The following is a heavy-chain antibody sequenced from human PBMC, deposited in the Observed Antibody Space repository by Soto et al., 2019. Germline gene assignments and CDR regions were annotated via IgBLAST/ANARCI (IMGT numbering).Heavy chain of an antibody. CDR2: ISFEGRNK. CDR1: GFTFSSYA. Sequence: QVQLVESGGGVVQPGRSLRLSCAASGFTFSSYAMHWVRQAPGKGLEWVAVISFEGRNKYYADSVKGRFTISRDNSKNTLYLQMNSLRAEDTAMYYCAREKSSSAGRGMDVWGQGTTVTVSS. J-gene: IGHJ6*02. V-gene: IGHV3-30*04. D-gene: IGHD6-6*01. CDR3: AREKSSSAGRGMDV.